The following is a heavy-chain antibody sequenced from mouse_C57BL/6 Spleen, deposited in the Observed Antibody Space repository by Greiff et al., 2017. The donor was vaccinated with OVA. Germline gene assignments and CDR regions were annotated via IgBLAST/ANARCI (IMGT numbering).Heavy chain of an antibody. Sequence: EAGGGLVQPKGSLKLSCAASGFSFNTYAMNWVRQAPGKGLEWVARIRSKSNNYATYYADSVKDRFTISRDDSESMLYLQMNNLKTEDTAMYYCVRQNYGSSYGWYFDVWGTGTTVTVSS. CDR3: VRQNYGSSYGWYFDV. V-gene: IGHV10-1*01. J-gene: IGHJ1*03. CDR1: GFSFNTYA. D-gene: IGHD1-1*01. CDR2: IRSKSNNYAT.